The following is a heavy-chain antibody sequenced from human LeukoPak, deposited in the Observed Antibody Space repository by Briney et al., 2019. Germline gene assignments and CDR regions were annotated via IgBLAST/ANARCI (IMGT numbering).Heavy chain of an antibody. D-gene: IGHD4-23*01. Sequence: GRSLRLSCAASGFTFSSYGMHWVRQAPGKGLEWVAVISYDGSNKYYADSVRGRFTISRDNSKNTLYLQMNSLRAEDTAVYYCAREVTLGMDVWGQGTTVTVSS. J-gene: IGHJ6*02. V-gene: IGHV3-30*03. CDR2: ISYDGSNK. CDR1: GFTFSSYG. CDR3: AREVTLGMDV.